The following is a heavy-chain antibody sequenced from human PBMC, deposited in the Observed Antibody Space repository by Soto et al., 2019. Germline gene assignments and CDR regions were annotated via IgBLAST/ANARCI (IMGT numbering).Heavy chain of an antibody. CDR1: GGTFSSYA. Sequence: QVQLVQSGAEVKKPGSSVKVSCKASGGTFSSYAISWVRQAPGQGLEWMGGIIPIFGTANYAQKFQGRVTITADKSPSTAYMELGSLRSEDTGGYYGARGGTSSSPYWYFDLWGRGTLVTVSS. CDR2: IIPIFGTA. V-gene: IGHV1-69*06. D-gene: IGHD6-13*01. CDR3: ARGGTSSSPYWYFDL. J-gene: IGHJ2*01.